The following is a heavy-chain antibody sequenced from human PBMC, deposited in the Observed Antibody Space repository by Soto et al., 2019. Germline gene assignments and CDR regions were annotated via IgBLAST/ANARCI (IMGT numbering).Heavy chain of an antibody. J-gene: IGHJ6*02. V-gene: IGHV3-23*01. Sequence: GGSLRLSCAASGFPFSSYAMSWVRQAPGKGLEWVSAISGSGGSTYYADSVKGRFTISRDNSKNTLYLQMNSLRAEDTAVYYCAKDKAALYDFWSGYRPYYYYGMDVWGQGTTVTVSS. CDR3: AKDKAALYDFWSGYRPYYYYGMDV. CDR1: GFPFSSYA. D-gene: IGHD3-3*01. CDR2: ISGSGGST.